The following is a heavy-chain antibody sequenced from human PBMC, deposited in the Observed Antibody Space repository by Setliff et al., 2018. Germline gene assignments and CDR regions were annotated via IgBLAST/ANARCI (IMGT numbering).Heavy chain of an antibody. J-gene: IGHJ3*02. CDR2: IYNIGET. D-gene: IGHD6-25*01. CDR3: ARYPANGGHDSFDI. V-gene: IGHV3-53*01. Sequence: GGSMRLSCVVSGFTVSNDFMGWVRQAPGKGLEWVSVIYNIGETRYADSVKGRFTISRDKSKNTLYLHLSSLRAEDTATYYCARYPANGGHDSFDIWGQGTMVPVSS. CDR1: GFTVSNDF.